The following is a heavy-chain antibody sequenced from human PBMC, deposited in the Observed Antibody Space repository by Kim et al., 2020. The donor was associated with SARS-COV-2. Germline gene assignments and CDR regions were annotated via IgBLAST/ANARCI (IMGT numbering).Heavy chain of an antibody. D-gene: IGHD2-21*01. J-gene: IGHJ6*02. CDR3: ARERNGIEAPLDF. Sequence: ASVKVSCKASGYTFTTHAIHWVRQAPGQSPEWMGWINAGNGLTRYSKKFQDRVTFTRDTSTTAAYMELRSLTSEDKAIYYCARERNGIEAPLDFWGQGTTVTVSS. CDR1: GYTFTTHA. V-gene: IGHV1-3*01. CDR2: INAGNGLT.